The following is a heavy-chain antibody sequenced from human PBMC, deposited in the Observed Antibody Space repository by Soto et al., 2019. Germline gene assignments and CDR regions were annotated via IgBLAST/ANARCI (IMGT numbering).Heavy chain of an antibody. Sequence: SETLSLTCAVSSGSISSSNWWSWVRQPPGKGLEWIGEIYHSGSTNYNPSLKSRVTISVDKSKNQFSLKLSSVTAADTAVYYCARTAPTPIAARPGWFDPWGQGTLVTVSS. V-gene: IGHV4-4*02. D-gene: IGHD6-6*01. CDR3: ARTAPTPIAARPGWFDP. CDR2: IYHSGST. CDR1: SGSISSSNW. J-gene: IGHJ5*02.